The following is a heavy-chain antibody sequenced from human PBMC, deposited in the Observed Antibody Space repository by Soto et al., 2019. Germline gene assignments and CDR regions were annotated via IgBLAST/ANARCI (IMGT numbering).Heavy chain of an antibody. Sequence: QVQLVQSGAEVKKPGSSVRFSCKASGTIFSSYTISWVRQAPGQGLEWMGRIIPILGETDSAQKFQDRVTLTADKSTNTAYMELNSLRLEDTAVYYCARGLGGRMDDWGQGTTVTVSS. CDR2: IIPILGET. CDR1: GTIFSSYT. V-gene: IGHV1-69*08. CDR3: ARGLGGRMDD. D-gene: IGHD3-16*01. J-gene: IGHJ6*02.